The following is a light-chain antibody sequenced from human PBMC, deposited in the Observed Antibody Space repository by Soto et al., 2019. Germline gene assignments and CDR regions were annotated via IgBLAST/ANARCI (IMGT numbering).Light chain of an antibody. V-gene: IGKV3-20*01. Sequence: EIVLTQSPGTLSLSPGERATISCRASQRVSSRYFAWFQQRPGQVHRLLIFGSSSSAPGIPDRFSGSGSGTDFTLTISRLEPEDFGVYYCQQYYHSPRTFGQGTKVEIK. CDR1: QRVSSRY. CDR3: QQYYHSPRT. CDR2: GSS. J-gene: IGKJ1*01.